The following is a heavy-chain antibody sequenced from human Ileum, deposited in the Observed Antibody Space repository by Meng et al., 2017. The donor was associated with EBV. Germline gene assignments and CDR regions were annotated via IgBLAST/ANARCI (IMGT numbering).Heavy chain of an antibody. CDR3: ARGGWSLDY. CDR1: GGSISSYY. V-gene: IGHV4-59*08. Sequence: QVPLQELGPGLVKPSETLSLLCTVTGGSISSYYWSWIRQPPGKGLEWIGYIYYSGSTNYNPSLKSRVTISVDTSKNQFSLNLSSVTAADTAVYYCARGGWSLDYWGQGTLVIVSS. J-gene: IGHJ4*02. D-gene: IGHD2-15*01. CDR2: IYYSGST.